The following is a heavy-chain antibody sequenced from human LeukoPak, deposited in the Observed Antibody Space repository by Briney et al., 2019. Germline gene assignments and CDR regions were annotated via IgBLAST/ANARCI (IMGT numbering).Heavy chain of an antibody. CDR1: GFTFSSYA. J-gene: IGHJ4*02. CDR2: ISYDGSNK. CDR3: ARNLPAADY. V-gene: IGHV3-30-3*01. Sequence: PGRSLRLSCAASGFTFSSYAMHWVRQAPGKGLEWVAVISYDGSNKYYADSVKGRFTISRDNSKSSLYLQMNSLRAEDTAVYYCARNLPAADYWGQGTLVTVSS. D-gene: IGHD2-2*01.